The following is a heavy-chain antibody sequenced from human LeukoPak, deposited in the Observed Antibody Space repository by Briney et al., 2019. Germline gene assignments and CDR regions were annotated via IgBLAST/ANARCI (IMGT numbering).Heavy chain of an antibody. D-gene: IGHD6-13*01. CDR1: RFTFSTYA. V-gene: IGHV3-23*01. CDR3: ARLAAAGSGPTNFDY. J-gene: IGHJ4*02. Sequence: GGSLRLSCAASRFTFSTYAMSWVRQAPGKGLEWVSTVTSSGGSTYYTDSVKGRFTISRDNSKNTLYLQMNSLRAEDTAVYYCARLAAAGSGPTNFDYWGQGTLVTVSS. CDR2: VTSSGGST.